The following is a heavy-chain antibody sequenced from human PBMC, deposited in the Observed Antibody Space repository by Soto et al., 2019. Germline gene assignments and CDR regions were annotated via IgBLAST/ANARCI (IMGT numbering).Heavy chain of an antibody. J-gene: IGHJ6*02. V-gene: IGHV1-2*04. D-gene: IGHD5-12*01. CDR3: AREGGYGYYYYGMDV. CDR2: INPNSGGT. CDR1: GYTFTGYY. Sequence: QVQLVQSGAEVKKPGASVKVSCKDSGYTFTGYYMHWVRQAPGQGLEWMGWINPNSGGTNYAQKFQGWVTMTRDTSISTAYMELSRLRSDDTAVYYCAREGGYGYYYYGMDVWGQGTTVTVSS.